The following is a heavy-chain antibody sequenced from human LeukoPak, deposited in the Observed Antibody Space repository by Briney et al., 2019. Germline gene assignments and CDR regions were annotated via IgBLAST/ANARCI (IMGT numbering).Heavy chain of an antibody. CDR2: ISGSGGTT. CDR1: GFTFSISA. Sequence: GGSLRLSRVASGFTFSISAMNWVRQAPGKGLEWVSTISGSGGTTDYAASVKGRFTISRDISKNTLYLQMNSLRAEDTAIYYCAKGAMEDDYYYYGMDVWGQGTTVTASS. V-gene: IGHV3-23*01. J-gene: IGHJ6*02. D-gene: IGHD1-1*01. CDR3: AKGAMEDDYYYYGMDV.